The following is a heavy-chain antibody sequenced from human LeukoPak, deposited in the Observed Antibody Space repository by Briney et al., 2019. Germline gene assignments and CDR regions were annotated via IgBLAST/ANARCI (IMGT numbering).Heavy chain of an antibody. D-gene: IGHD3-22*01. CDR2: ISYSGST. V-gene: IGHV4-59*01. Sequence: PSETLSLTCTVSGGSITPYYWSWIRQPPGKGLEWIGYISYSGSTYYKSSLKSRVTISVDTSKNQFSLKLSSVTAADTAVYYCARRYFYDSGGYYYYFDYWGQGTLVTVSS. CDR3: ARRYFYDSGGYYYYFDY. J-gene: IGHJ4*02. CDR1: GGSITPYY.